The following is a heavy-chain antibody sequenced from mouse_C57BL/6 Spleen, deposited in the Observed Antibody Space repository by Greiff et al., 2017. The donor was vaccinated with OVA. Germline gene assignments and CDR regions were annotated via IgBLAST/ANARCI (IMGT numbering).Heavy chain of an antibody. CDR3: ARASGGSSYEDAMDY. D-gene: IGHD1-1*01. V-gene: IGHV1-4*01. CDR1: GYTFTSYT. J-gene: IGHJ4*01. Sequence: VKLVESGAELARPGASVKMSCKASGYTFTSYTMHWVKQRPGQGLEWIGYINPSSGYTKYNQKFKDKATLTADKSSSTAYMQLSSLTSEDSAVYYCARASGGSSYEDAMDYWGQGTSVTVSS. CDR2: INPSSGYT.